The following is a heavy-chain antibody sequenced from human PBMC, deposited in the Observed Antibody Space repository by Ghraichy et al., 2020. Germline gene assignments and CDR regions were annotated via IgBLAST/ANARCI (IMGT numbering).Heavy chain of an antibody. D-gene: IGHD4-11*01. J-gene: IGHJ4*02. Sequence: SETLSLTCTVSGGSVSSGSYYWSWIRQPPGKGLEWIASIYYSGSTNYNPSLKSRVTISLDTSKNQFSLNLTSVTAADTAVYYCARLNRGSYSINAGFDYWGQGTLVTVSS. CDR2: IYYSGST. CDR3: ARLNRGSYSINAGFDY. V-gene: IGHV4-61*01. CDR1: GGSVSSGSYY.